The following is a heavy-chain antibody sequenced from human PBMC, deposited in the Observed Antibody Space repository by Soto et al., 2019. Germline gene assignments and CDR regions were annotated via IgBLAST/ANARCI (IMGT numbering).Heavy chain of an antibody. CDR1: GGTFSSYT. V-gene: IGHV1-69*02. CDR2: IIPILGIA. D-gene: IGHD4-17*01. Sequence: QVQLVQSGAEVKKPGSSVKVSCKASGGTFSSYTISWVRQAPGQGLEWMGRIIPILGIANYEQKFQGRVTITADKSTSTAYVELSSLRSEDTAVYYCARALGTVTTNWFDPWGQGTLVTVSS. CDR3: ARALGTVTTNWFDP. J-gene: IGHJ5*02.